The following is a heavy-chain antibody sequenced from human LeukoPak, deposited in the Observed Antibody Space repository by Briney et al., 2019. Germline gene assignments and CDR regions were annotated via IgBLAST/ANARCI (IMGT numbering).Heavy chain of an antibody. CDR1: GYTFIGHY. V-gene: IGHV1-2*07. CDR3: AREDAVSSDDAFDL. J-gene: IGHJ3*01. Sequence: GASVKVSCKTSGYTFIGHYIHWVRQAPGQGLEWMGWINPKNGGANYAPRFQGRVTMTRDRSFSIVYMELSGPTSDDTAMYYCAREDAVSSDDAFDLWGQGTMVTVP. D-gene: IGHD6-19*01. CDR2: INPKNGGA.